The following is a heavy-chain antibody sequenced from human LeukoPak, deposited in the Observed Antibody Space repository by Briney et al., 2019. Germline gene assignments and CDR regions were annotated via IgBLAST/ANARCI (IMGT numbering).Heavy chain of an antibody. V-gene: IGHV3-21*01. CDR1: RYTLSIYS. D-gene: IGHD2/OR15-2a*01. CDR3: ARDQYEGICPDY. Sequence: GGSLRLSCAPSRYTLSIYSINWVRQAPGKGLEWVLYISSSSSYKYHADSVKGRFTIYRDNAKNSIYLQMNSLRAEDTAVYYCARDQYEGICPDYWGQGTLVTVSS. CDR2: ISSSSSYK. J-gene: IGHJ4*02.